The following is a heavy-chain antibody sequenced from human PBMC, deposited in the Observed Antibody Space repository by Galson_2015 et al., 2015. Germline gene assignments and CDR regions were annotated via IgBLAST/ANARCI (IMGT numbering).Heavy chain of an antibody. V-gene: IGHV3-74*01. CDR3: ARDKITMVRDPQDAFDI. D-gene: IGHD3-10*01. CDR2: INSDGSST. Sequence: SLRLSCAASGFTFSSYWMHWVRQAPGRGLVWVSRINSDGSSTSYADSVKGRFTISRDNAKNTLYLQMNSLRAEDTAVYYCARDKITMVRDPQDAFDIWGQGTMVTVSS. CDR1: GFTFSSYW. J-gene: IGHJ3*02.